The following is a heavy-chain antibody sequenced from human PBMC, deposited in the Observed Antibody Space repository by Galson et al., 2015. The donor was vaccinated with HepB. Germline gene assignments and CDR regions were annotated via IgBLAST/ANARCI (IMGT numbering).Heavy chain of an antibody. V-gene: IGHV1-2*02. Sequence: SVKVSCKASGYTFTVYYLHWVRQAPGQGPELMGWINPNSGDTNYAQKFRGRVTMTRDTSISTAYMELSSLRSDDTAVFYCARGALARLLSYSDLWGRGTLVTVSS. CDR1: GYTFTVYY. CDR2: INPNSGDT. D-gene: IGHD3-3*02. J-gene: IGHJ2*01. CDR3: ARGALARLLSYSDL.